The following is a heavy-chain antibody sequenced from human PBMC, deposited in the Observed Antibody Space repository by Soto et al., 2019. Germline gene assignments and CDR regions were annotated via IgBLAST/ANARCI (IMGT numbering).Heavy chain of an antibody. CDR3: AIRGSSSGGRVY. J-gene: IGHJ4*02. CDR2: ISSSGSTI. V-gene: IGHV3-11*01. D-gene: IGHD6-6*01. Sequence: QVQLVESGGGLVKPGGSLRLSCAASGFTFSDYYMSWIRQAPGKGLEWVSYISSSGSTIYYADSVNGRFNIPRDKAKNSLYLRMNSLRAEDTAVYYCAIRGSSSGGRVYWGQGTLVTVSS. CDR1: GFTFSDYY.